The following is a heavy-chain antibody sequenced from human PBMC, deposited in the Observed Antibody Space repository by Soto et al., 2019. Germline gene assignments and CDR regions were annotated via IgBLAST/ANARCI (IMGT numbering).Heavy chain of an antibody. J-gene: IGHJ6*02. CDR1: GASVSSSNHY. V-gene: IGHV4-61*01. D-gene: IGHD1-26*01. CDR3: VHLSGSLYHYYGLDV. CDR2: VYYSGST. Sequence: NPSETLSLTCTVSGASVSSSNHYWGWVRQPPGKGLEWIGYVYYSGSTNSNPSLKSRVTLSLDTSRSQFSLKLNSVTAADTAVYYCVHLSGSLYHYYGLDVWGQGTTVTVSS.